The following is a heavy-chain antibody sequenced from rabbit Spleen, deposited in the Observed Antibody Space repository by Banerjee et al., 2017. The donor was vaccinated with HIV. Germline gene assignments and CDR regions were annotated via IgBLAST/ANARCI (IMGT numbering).Heavy chain of an antibody. CDR3: ARDTSSSFSSYGMDL. D-gene: IGHD1-1*01. J-gene: IGHJ6*01. CDR2: IDAGGNGKN. CDR1: GFDLNRYYY. Sequence: QEQLVESGGGLVKPEGSLTLTCTASGFDLNRYYYMCWVRQAPGKGLEWIACIDAGGNGKNYYASWAKGRFTISKTSSTTVTLQMTSLTAADTATYFCARDTSSSFSSYGMDLWGPGTLVTVS. V-gene: IGHV1S45*01.